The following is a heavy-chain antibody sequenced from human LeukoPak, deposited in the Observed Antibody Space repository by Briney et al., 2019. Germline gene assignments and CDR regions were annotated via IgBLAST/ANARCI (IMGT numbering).Heavy chain of an antibody. D-gene: IGHD1-1*01. CDR2: IYYSGST. J-gene: IGHJ4*02. CDR3: ARENGGQFDY. Sequence: PSETLSLTCTVSGGSISSYYWSWIRQPPGKGLEWIGYIYYSGSTNYNPSLKSRVTISVDTSKNQFSLKLSSVTAADTAVYYCARENGGQFDYWGQGTLVTASS. CDR1: GGSISSYY. V-gene: IGHV4-59*12.